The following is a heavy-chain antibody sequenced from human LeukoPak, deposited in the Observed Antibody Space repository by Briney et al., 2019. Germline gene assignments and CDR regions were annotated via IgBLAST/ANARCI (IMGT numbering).Heavy chain of an antibody. Sequence: GGSLRLSCAVSGFTFSSYAMNWVRQAPGKGLEWVSIIYGNGATTDYADSVKGRFTISRDDSKNTLYLQMNSLRAEDTAVYYGARKYSGFDYWGQGTLVTVS. D-gene: IGHD5-12*01. CDR1: GFTFSSYA. CDR2: IYGNGATT. J-gene: IGHJ4*02. CDR3: ARKYSGFDY. V-gene: IGHV3-23*01.